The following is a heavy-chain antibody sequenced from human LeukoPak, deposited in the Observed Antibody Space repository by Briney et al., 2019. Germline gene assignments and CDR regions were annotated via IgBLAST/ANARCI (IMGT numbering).Heavy chain of an antibody. CDR2: ISDDGSKK. CDR1: GFTFSNYG. Sequence: GGSLRLSCAASGFTFSNYGMHWVRQAPGKGLEWVAVISDDGSKKYYADSVKGRFTISRDNSKNTLYLQMNSLRSEDTAVYYCATGRLWFGEFPPMDLDNWFDPWGQGTLVTVSS. CDR3: ATGRLWFGEFPPMDLDNWFDP. D-gene: IGHD3-10*01. J-gene: IGHJ5*02. V-gene: IGHV3-30*03.